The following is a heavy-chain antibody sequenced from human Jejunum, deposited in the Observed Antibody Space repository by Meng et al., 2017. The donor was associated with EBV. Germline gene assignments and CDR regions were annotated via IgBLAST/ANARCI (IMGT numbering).Heavy chain of an antibody. CDR3: ARGNAYNVPSFDY. V-gene: IGHV4-4*02. CDR2: IWHGGNT. J-gene: IGHJ4*02. CDR1: GASTTGTNW. Sequence: QGQLRESGPGLLAPSGTLSLTCAVSGASTTGTNWWSWVRHPPGKGLEWIAEIWHGGNTNYNPALKSRVTISVDKSNNQFSLKLASVTAADTAVYFCARGNAYNVPSFDYWGQGTLVTVSS. D-gene: IGHD5-24*01.